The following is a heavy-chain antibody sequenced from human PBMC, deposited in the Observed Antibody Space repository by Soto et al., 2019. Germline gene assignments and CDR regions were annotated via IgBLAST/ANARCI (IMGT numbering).Heavy chain of an antibody. CDR3: ARGSEYQLLPYSWFDP. V-gene: IGHV4-4*02. Sequence: QVQLQESGPGLVKPSGTLSLTCAVSGGSISSSNWWSWVRQPPGKGLEWIGDIYHSGRTNYTPYRKSRGNISGDKSKNQFPPKLSAVPAADTAVYYCARGSEYQLLPYSWFDPWGQGPQVTVSS. CDR1: GGSISSSNW. D-gene: IGHD2-2*01. CDR2: IYHSGRT. J-gene: IGHJ5*02.